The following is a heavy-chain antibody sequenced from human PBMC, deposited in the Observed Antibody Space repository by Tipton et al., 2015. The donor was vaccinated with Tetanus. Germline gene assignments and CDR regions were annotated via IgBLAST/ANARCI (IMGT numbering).Heavy chain of an antibody. V-gene: IGHV4-30-2*01. J-gene: IGHJ4*02. CDR2: IYHSGST. Sequence: TLSLTCAVSGGSISSGGYSWSWIRQPPGKGLEWIGYIYHSGSTYYNPPLKSRVTISVARSKNQFSLKRSSVTAADTAVYYCARVVIWFGAPPSHFDYWGQGTLVTVSS. CDR1: GGSISSGGYS. D-gene: IGHD3-10*01. CDR3: ARVVIWFGAPPSHFDY.